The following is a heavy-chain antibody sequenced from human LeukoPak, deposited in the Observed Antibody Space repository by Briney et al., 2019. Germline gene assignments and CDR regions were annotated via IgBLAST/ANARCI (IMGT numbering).Heavy chain of an antibody. V-gene: IGHV4-59*01. Sequence: NTSETLSLTCTVSGGSISSYYWSWIRQPPGKGLEWIGYIYYSGSTNYNPSLKSRVTISVDTSKNQFSLKLSSVTAADTAVYYCARYNTGRSDYWGQGTLVTVSS. CDR1: GGSISSYY. J-gene: IGHJ4*01. CDR3: ARYNTGRSDY. D-gene: IGHD1-14*01. CDR2: IYYSGST.